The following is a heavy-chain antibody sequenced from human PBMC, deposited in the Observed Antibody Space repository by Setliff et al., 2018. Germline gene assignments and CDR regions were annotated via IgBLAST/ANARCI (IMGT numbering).Heavy chain of an antibody. J-gene: IGHJ3*02. Sequence: GSLRLSCAAPGPTFSRYSMNWVRQAPGKGLEWISYIGLSGSPIFYPDSVRGRFTVSRDDAKNSLSLQMHTLRIEDTALYYCARGQGHSINAFDIWGQGTMVTVSS. CDR1: GPTFSRYS. CDR2: IGLSGSPI. D-gene: IGHD2-15*01. CDR3: ARGQGHSINAFDI. V-gene: IGHV3-48*04.